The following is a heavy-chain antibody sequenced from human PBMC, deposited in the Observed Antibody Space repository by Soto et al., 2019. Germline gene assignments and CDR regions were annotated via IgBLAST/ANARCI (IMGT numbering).Heavy chain of an antibody. Sequence: GGSLRLSCAASGFTFSSYAMHWVRQAPGKGLEWVAVISYDGSNKYYADSVKGRFTISRDNSKNTLYLQMNSLRAEDTAVYYCERDLDDSSGSQDYWGQGTLVTVSS. CDR2: ISYDGSNK. J-gene: IGHJ4*02. D-gene: IGHD3-22*01. CDR1: GFTFSSYA. V-gene: IGHV3-30-3*01. CDR3: ERDLDDSSGSQDY.